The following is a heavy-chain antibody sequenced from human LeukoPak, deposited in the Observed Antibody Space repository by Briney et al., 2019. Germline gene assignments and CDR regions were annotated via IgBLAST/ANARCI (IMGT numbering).Heavy chain of an antibody. CDR3: ARTNMVRGVIIGRATYYMDV. CDR2: IYPGDSDT. J-gene: IGHJ6*03. V-gene: IGHV5-51*01. Sequence: GESLKISCKGSGYSFTSYWIGWVRQMPGKSLEWMGIIYPGDSDTRYSPSFQGQVTISADKSISTAYLQWSSLKASDTAMYYCARTNMVRGVIIGRATYYMDVWGKGTTVTVSS. CDR1: GYSFTSYW. D-gene: IGHD3-10*01.